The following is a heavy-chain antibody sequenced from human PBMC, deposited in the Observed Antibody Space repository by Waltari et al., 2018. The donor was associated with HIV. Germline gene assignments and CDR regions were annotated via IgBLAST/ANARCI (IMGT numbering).Heavy chain of an antibody. CDR1: GGSITSGTDY. J-gene: IGHJ4*02. CDR3: ARHRPRNWDFDY. D-gene: IGHD7-27*01. Sequence: QLQLQESGPGLVKPSETLSLSCTVSGGSITSGTDYWGWIRQPPGKGLEWIGSMHYGGDSYYNPSLKSRVTISLDTSKNQFSLKQTSVTAADTAVYYCARHRPRNWDFDYWGQGALVTVSS. CDR2: MHYGGDS. V-gene: IGHV4-39*01.